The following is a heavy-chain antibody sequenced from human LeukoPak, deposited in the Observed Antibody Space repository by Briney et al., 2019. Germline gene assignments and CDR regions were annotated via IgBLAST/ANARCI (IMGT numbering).Heavy chain of an antibody. CDR1: GFTFSSYA. Sequence: GGSLRLSCAASGFTFSSYAMHWVRQAPGKGLEYVSAISSNGGSTYYANSVKGRFTISRDNSKNTLYLQMGSLRAEDMAVYYCAREPFPEYSSSSYYYYMDVWGKGTTVTVSS. CDR3: AREPFPEYSSSSYYYYMDV. V-gene: IGHV3-64*01. D-gene: IGHD6-6*01. CDR2: ISSNGGST. J-gene: IGHJ6*03.